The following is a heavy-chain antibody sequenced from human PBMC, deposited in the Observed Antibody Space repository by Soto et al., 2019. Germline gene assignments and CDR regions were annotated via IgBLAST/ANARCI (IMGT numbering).Heavy chain of an antibody. J-gene: IGHJ6*02. CDR3: ARFVATPSYYGMDV. Sequence: QVQLVESGGGVVQPGRSLRLSCAASGFTFSSYGMHWVRQAPGKGLGWVAVIWYDGSNKYYADSVKGRFTISRDNSKNTLYLQMNCLRAEDTAVYYCARFVATPSYYGMDVWGQGTTVTVSS. CDR1: GFTFSSYG. V-gene: IGHV3-33*01. D-gene: IGHD5-12*01. CDR2: IWYDGSNK.